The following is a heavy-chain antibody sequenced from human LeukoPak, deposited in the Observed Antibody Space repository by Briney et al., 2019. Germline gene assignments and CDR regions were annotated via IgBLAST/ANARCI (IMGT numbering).Heavy chain of an antibody. V-gene: IGHV3-21*01. CDR2: ISSSSSYI. CDR3: ARTGPVGATYFDY. J-gene: IGHJ4*02. CDR1: GFTFNTYN. D-gene: IGHD1-26*01. Sequence: GGSLRLSCAASGFTFNTYNMNWVRQAPGKGLDWVASISSSSSYIYYADSVKGRFTISRDNAKNSLYLQMNSLRAEDTAVYYCARTGPVGATYFDYWGQGTLVTVSS.